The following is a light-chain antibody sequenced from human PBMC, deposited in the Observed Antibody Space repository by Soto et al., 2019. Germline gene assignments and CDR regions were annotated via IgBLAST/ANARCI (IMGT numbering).Light chain of an antibody. V-gene: IGKV3-20*01. CDR2: GAS. Sequence: EIVLTQSPGTLSLSPGERGTLSCRASQSVSSKLAWYQQKPGQAPRLLISGASSRATGIPDRFSGSGSGTDFTLTISRLEPEDFALYYCQQYGSSPITFGRGTRLEIK. CDR1: QSVSSK. CDR3: QQYGSSPIT. J-gene: IGKJ5*01.